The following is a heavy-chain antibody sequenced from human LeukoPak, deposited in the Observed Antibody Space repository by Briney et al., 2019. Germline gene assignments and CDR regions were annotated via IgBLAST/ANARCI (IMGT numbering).Heavy chain of an antibody. CDR1: GYTLTELS. Sequence: ASVEVSCKVSGYTLTELSMHWVRQAPGKGLEWMASFDPENGETLYAQEFQGRVTLTEDTSADTAYMELINLRSEDTAVHYCTRSAVVLPYYFDYWGQGTLVTVSS. D-gene: IGHD3-22*01. CDR3: TRSAVVLPYYFDY. CDR2: FDPENGET. J-gene: IGHJ4*02. V-gene: IGHV1-24*01.